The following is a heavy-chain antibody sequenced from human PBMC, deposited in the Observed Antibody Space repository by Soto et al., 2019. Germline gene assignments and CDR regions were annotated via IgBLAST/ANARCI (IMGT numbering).Heavy chain of an antibody. V-gene: IGHV4-39*01. CDR1: DASVSSSRHS. J-gene: IGHJ5*02. CDR3: ARQQRITIFGVVRANWFDP. CDR2: IYYSGST. Sequence: SETLSLTCTVSDASVSSSRHSWGWIRQPPGKGLEWIGSIYYSGSTYYNPSLKSRVTISVDTSKNQFSLKLSSVTAADTAAYYCARQQRITIFGVVRANWFDPWGQGSLVTVSS. D-gene: IGHD3-3*01.